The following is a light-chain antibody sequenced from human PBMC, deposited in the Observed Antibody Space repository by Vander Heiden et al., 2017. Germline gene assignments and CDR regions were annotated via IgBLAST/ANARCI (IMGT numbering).Light chain of an antibody. J-gene: IGKJ4*01. V-gene: IGKV2-28*01. CDR2: LGS. Sequence: DIVMTQSPLSLPVTPGEPASISCRSSQSLLHSNGYNYLDWYLQNPGQSPQLLIYLGSNRASGVPDRFSGSGSGTDFTLKISRVEAEDVGVYYCRQALQTPLTFGGGTKVEIK. CDR3: RQALQTPLT. CDR1: QSLLHSNGYNY.